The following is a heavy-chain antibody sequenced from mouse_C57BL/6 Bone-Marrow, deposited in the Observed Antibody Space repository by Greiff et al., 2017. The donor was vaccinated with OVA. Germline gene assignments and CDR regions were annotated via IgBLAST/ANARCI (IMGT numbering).Heavy chain of an antibody. J-gene: IGHJ3*01. CDR1: GYTFTDYN. CDR3: ARGVGSRAWFAY. Sequence: EVKLQESGPELVKPGASVKIPCKASGYTFTDYNMDWVKQSHGKSLEWIGDINPNNGGTIYNQKFKGKATLTVDKSSSTAYMELRSLTSEDTAVYYYARGVGSRAWFAYWGQGTLVTVSA. CDR2: INPNNGGT. D-gene: IGHD1-1*01. V-gene: IGHV1-18*01.